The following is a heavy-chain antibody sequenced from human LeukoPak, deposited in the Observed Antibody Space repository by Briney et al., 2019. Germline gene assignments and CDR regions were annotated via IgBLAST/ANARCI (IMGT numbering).Heavy chain of an antibody. CDR2: IKQDGSEK. V-gene: IGHV3-7*01. J-gene: IGHJ3*02. CDR3: ARDSSFDAFDI. D-gene: IGHD6-6*01. Sequence: GGSLRLSCVASGFTFSSYDMHWVRQAPGKGLEWVANIKQDGSEKYYVDSVKGRFTISRDNAKNSLYLQMNSLRAEDTAVYYCARDSSFDAFDIWGQGTMVTVSS. CDR1: GFTFSSYD.